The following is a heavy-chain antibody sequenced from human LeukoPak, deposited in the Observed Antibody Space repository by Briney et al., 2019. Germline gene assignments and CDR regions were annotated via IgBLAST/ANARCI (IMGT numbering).Heavy chain of an antibody. D-gene: IGHD1-7*01. J-gene: IGHJ4*02. CDR2: IYYSGST. Sequence: SETLSLTCTVSGGSISSYYWSWIRQPPGKGLEWIGYIYYSGSTNYNPSLKSRVTISVDTSKNQFSLKLSSVTAADTAVYYCARGQYNWNYVYWGQGTLVTVPS. CDR1: GGSISSYY. CDR3: ARGQYNWNYVY. V-gene: IGHV4-59*01.